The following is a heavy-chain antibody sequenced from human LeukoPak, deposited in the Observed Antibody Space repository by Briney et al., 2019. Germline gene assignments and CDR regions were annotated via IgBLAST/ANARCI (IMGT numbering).Heavy chain of an antibody. V-gene: IGHV3-21*01. J-gene: IGHJ4*02. D-gene: IGHD3-3*01. CDR2: ISSSSSYI. Sequence: GGSLRLSCAASGFTFGSYSMNWVRQAPGKGLEWVSSISSSSSYIYYADSVKGRFTISRDNAKNTLYLQMGSLRAEDTAVYYCARERLGDYDFWSGPFGGGYWGQGTLVTVSS. CDR1: GFTFGSYS. CDR3: ARERLGDYDFWSGPFGGGY.